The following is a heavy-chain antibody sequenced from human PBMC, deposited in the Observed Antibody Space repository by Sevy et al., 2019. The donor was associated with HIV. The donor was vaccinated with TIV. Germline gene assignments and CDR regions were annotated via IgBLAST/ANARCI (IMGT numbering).Heavy chain of an antibody. V-gene: IGHV4-61*02. Sequence: SETLSLTCSVSGGSISSASYYWSWIRQRAGKGLEWIRRIYATGITSYNPSLKSRVTMSIDTSKNQFSLKLSSLTAADTAVYYSARTIYGSGGELDYWGQGTLVTVSS. J-gene: IGHJ4*02. CDR1: GGSISSASYY. D-gene: IGHD3-10*01. CDR3: ARTIYGSGGELDY. CDR2: IYATGIT.